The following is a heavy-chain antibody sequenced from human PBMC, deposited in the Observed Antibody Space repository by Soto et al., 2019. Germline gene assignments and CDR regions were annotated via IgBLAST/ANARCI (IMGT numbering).Heavy chain of an antibody. J-gene: IGHJ4*02. Sequence: SETLSLTCTVSGGSISSGGYYWSWIRQPPGKGLEWIGYIYYSGSTNYNPSLKSRVTISVDTSKNQFSLKLSSVTAADTAVYYCASYGIAVSGTPSYYFAYWGQGTLVPVSS. CDR3: ASYGIAVSGTPSYYFAY. V-gene: IGHV4-61*08. CDR2: IYYSGST. CDR1: GGSISSGGYY. D-gene: IGHD6-19*01.